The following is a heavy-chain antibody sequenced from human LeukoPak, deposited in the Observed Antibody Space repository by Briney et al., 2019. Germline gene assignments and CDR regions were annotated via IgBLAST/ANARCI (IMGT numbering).Heavy chain of an antibody. V-gene: IGHV1-8*01. CDR2: MNPNSGNT. J-gene: IGHJ5*02. CDR1: GYTFTSYD. CDR3: ARGGRYCSSTSYYTRYNWFDP. Sequence: ASVKVSCKASGYTFTSYDINWVRQATGQGLEWMGWMNPNSGNTGYAQKFQGRVTMTRNTSISTAYMELSSLRSEDTAVHYCARGGRYCSSTSYYTRYNWFDPWGQGTLVTVSS. D-gene: IGHD2-2*02.